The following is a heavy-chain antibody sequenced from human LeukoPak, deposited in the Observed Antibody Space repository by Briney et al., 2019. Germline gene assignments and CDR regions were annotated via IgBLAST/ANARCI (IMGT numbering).Heavy chain of an antibody. J-gene: IGHJ3*02. CDR2: IYYSGST. D-gene: IGHD5-12*01. CDR1: GGSISRSSYY. CDR3: ARDGSRGDDGFDI. V-gene: IGHV4-39*07. Sequence: SETLSLTCTVSGGSISRSSYYWGWIRQPPGKGLEWIGSIYYSGSTYYNSSLKSRVAISVDTSNNQFSLKLSSVTAADTAVYYCARDGSRGDDGFDIWGQGTTVTVS.